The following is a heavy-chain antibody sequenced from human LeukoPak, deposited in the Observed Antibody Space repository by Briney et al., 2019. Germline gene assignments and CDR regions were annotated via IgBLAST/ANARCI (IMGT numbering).Heavy chain of an antibody. V-gene: IGHV3-23*01. CDR1: GFTFRSHA. CDR3: AKGTSSSCYSAPNY. CDR2: IYENGGTT. D-gene: IGHD2-15*01. Sequence: GSLRLSCVGSGFTFRSHAMSWVRQAPEKGLEFVSGIYENGGTTYYADSVKGRFSISRDNSKNTLYLQMDSLRGEDTAVYYCAKGTSSSCYSAPNYWGQGTLVTVSS. J-gene: IGHJ4*02.